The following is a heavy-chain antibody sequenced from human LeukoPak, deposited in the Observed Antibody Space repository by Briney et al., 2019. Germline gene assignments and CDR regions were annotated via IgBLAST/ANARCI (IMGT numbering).Heavy chain of an antibody. CDR2: IYSVGKST. V-gene: IGHV3-74*01. CDR1: GFTFSTYW. Sequence: GGCLRLSCAASGFTFSTYWMHWVRQAPGKGLVWVSRIYSVGKSTNYADSVKGPFTIARDNAKNTLYLQMNSLRAEDTAVYYCTTHRVAACTIDYWGQGTLVTVSS. D-gene: IGHD6-13*01. CDR3: TTHRVAACTIDY. J-gene: IGHJ4*02.